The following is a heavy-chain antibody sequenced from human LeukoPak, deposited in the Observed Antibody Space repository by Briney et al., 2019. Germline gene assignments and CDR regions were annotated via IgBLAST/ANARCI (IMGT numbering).Heavy chain of an antibody. CDR3: ARDSGSYYYYGMDV. D-gene: IGHD6-25*01. Sequence: PSETLSLTCTVSGGSISSYYWSWIRQPPGKGLEWIGYISYSGSTNYNPSLKSRVTISVDTSKNQFSLKLSSVTAADTDVYYCARDSGSYYYYGMDVWGQGTTVTVSS. J-gene: IGHJ6*02. V-gene: IGHV4-59*01. CDR1: GGSISSYY. CDR2: ISYSGST.